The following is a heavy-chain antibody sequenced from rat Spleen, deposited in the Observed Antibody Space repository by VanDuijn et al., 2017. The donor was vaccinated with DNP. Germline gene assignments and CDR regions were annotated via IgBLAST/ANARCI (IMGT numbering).Heavy chain of an antibody. CDR2: ITSSGGST. J-gene: IGHJ2*01. D-gene: IGHD1-1*01. CDR3: TRHDYSGGGFDY. CDR1: GFTFNNYW. V-gene: IGHV5-31*01. Sequence: EVQLVESGGDLVQPGRSLKLSCVVSGFTFNNYWMTWIRQVPGKGLEWVASITSSGGSTYYPDSVKGRFTISRDNAKDTLYLQMNSLRSEDMATYYCTRHDYSGGGFDYWGQGVMVTVSS.